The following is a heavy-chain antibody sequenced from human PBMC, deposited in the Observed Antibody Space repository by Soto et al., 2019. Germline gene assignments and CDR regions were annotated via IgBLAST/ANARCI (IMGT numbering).Heavy chain of an antibody. V-gene: IGHV3-30*18. CDR3: AKGPAGSYYNLNY. D-gene: IGHD3-10*01. J-gene: IGHJ4*02. CDR2: ISYDGSNK. CDR1: GFTFSSYG. Sequence: GGSLRLSCAASGFTFSSYGMHWVRQAPGKGLEWVAVISYDGSNKYYADSVKGRFTISRDNSKNTLYLQMNSLRAEDTAVYYCAKGPAGSYYNLNYWGQGTLVTVSS.